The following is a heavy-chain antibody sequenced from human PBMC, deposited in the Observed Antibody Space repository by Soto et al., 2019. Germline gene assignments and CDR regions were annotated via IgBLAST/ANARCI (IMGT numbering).Heavy chain of an antibody. CDR1: GGSISSGDYY. CDR3: ARVQDFWSGYYSYFDY. V-gene: IGHV4-30-4*01. CDR2: IYYSGST. Sequence: QVQLQESGPGLVKPSQTLSLTCTVSGGSISSGDYYWSWIRQPPGKGLEWIGYIYYSGSTYDNPSLKSRVTIAVDTSKNQFSLKLSSVTAADTAVYDCARVQDFWSGYYSYFDYWGQGTLVPVSS. J-gene: IGHJ4*02. D-gene: IGHD3-3*01.